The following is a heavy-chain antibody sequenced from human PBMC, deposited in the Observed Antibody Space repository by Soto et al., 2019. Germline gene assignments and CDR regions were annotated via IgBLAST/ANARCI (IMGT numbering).Heavy chain of an antibody. CDR2: ISSSGSTI. CDR1: GFTFSDYC. V-gene: IGHV3-11*01. D-gene: IGHD6-13*01. CDR3: ASGYSSSYYYYYGMDV. J-gene: IGHJ6*02. Sequence: GGSLRVSCAASGFTFSDYCMSWIRQSPGKGLEWVSYISSSGSTIYYADSVKGRFTISRDNAKNSLYLQMNSLRAEDTAVYYCASGYSSSYYYYYGMDVWGQGTTVTVSS.